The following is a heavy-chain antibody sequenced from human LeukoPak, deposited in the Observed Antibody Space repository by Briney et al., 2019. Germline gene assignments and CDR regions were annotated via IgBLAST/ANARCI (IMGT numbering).Heavy chain of an antibody. CDR2: ISCNSGKI. D-gene: IGHD3-22*01. CDR3: AKERSSGYYSQGGAFDI. Sequence: PGGSLRLSCAASGFTFDDYAMYWVRQAPGKGLEWVSGISCNSGKIAYADSVKGRFTISRDNARNSLYLQMISLRAEDMALYYCAKERSSGYYSQGGAFDIWGQGTMVTVSS. V-gene: IGHV3-9*03. J-gene: IGHJ3*02. CDR1: GFTFDDYA.